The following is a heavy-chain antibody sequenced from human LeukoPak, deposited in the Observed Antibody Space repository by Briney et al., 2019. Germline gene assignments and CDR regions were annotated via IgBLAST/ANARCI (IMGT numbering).Heavy chain of an antibody. CDR3: AKELRGNYYGSGSYYNMYYFDY. J-gene: IGHJ4*02. V-gene: IGHV3-30*18. CDR1: GFNFSSYG. CDR2: ISYDGTNQ. D-gene: IGHD3-10*01. Sequence: GRSLRLSCAASGFNFSSYGMHWVRRAPGKGLEWVAVISYDGTNQYYADSVKGRFTISRDNSKNTLYLQMNSLRAEDTAVYYCAKELRGNYYGSGSYYNMYYFDYWGQGTLVTVSS.